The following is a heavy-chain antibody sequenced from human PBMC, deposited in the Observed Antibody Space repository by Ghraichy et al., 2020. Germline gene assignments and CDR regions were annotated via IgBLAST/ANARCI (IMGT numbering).Heavy chain of an antibody. V-gene: IGHV1-46*01. Sequence: ASVKVSCKASGYTFTSYYMHWVRQAPGQGLEWMGIINPSGGSTSYAQKFQGRVTMTRDTSTSTVYMELSSLRSEDTAVYYCARGGGDYCSGGSCYSNGGSHYYYYYYMDVWGKGTTVTVSS. CDR1: GYTFTSYY. CDR2: INPSGGST. CDR3: ARGGGDYCSGGSCYSNGGSHYYYYYYMDV. D-gene: IGHD2-15*01. J-gene: IGHJ6*03.